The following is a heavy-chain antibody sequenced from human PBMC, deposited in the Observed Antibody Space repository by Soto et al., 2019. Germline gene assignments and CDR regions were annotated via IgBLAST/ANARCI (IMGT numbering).Heavy chain of an antibody. CDR3: AREDQLVLLYRPFDY. J-gene: IGHJ4*02. V-gene: IGHV3-21*01. D-gene: IGHD2-2*01. CDR1: GFTFSSYN. CDR2: TSSSSSYT. Sequence: EVQLVESGGGLVKPGGSLRLSCAASGFTFSSYNMNWVRQAPGKGLEWVSSTSSSSSYTYYADSVKGRFTISRDNAKNSLYLQMNSLRAEDTAVYYCAREDQLVLLYRPFDYWGQGTLVTVSS.